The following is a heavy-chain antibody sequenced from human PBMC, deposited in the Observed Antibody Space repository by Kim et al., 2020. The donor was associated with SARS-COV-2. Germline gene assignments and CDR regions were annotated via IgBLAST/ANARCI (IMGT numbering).Heavy chain of an antibody. V-gene: IGHV4-39*01. Sequence: TYSNPSLKRRVTISADTSRNQFSLKLASVTAADPAVYYCARRTEAGGYFDFWGQGSPVTVAS. J-gene: IGHJ4*02. CDR2: T. D-gene: IGHD3-16*01. CDR3: ARRTEAGGYFDF.